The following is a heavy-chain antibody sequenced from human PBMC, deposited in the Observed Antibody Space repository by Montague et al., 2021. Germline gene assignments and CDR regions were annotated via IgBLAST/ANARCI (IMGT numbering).Heavy chain of an antibody. J-gene: IGHJ4*01. CDR1: GGSVNGYD. D-gene: IGHD7-27*01. V-gene: IGHV4-59*02. CDR2: MRSSGSP. CDR3: GRDYWGSIDY. Sequence: SETLSLTCSVSGGSVNGYDWSWIRQPPGKGLEWIGYMRSSGSPNYNPSFKSRLAISIDRSGNQFSLELSFVTAADTAIYFCGRDYWGSIDYWGHGILVTVSS.